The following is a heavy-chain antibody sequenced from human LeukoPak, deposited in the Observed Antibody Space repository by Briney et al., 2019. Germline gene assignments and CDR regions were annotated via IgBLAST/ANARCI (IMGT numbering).Heavy chain of an antibody. V-gene: IGHV1-2*04. CDR3: ARDVDQLLRQGENYWYYMDV. Sequence: ASVKVSCKASGYTFTGYYMRWVRQAPGQGLEWMGWINPNSGGTNYAQKFQGWVTMTRDTSISTAYMELSSLRSEDTAVYYCARDVDQLLRQGENYWYYMDVWGKGTTVTVSS. D-gene: IGHD2-2*01. J-gene: IGHJ6*03. CDR1: GYTFTGYY. CDR2: INPNSGGT.